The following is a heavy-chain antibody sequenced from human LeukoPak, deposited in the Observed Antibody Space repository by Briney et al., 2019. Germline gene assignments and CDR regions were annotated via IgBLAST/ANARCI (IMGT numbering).Heavy chain of an antibody. CDR3: ARHPLRGGFDY. Sequence: SETLSPTCTVSGVSITDYYWSWIRQPPGKGLEWIAYIFHTGDTRYNPSLKSRITISLDTSKNQFSLKLNSVTAADTAVYYCARHPLRGGFDYWGQGTLVTVSS. J-gene: IGHJ4*02. CDR1: GVSITDYY. V-gene: IGHV4-59*08. CDR2: IFHTGDT.